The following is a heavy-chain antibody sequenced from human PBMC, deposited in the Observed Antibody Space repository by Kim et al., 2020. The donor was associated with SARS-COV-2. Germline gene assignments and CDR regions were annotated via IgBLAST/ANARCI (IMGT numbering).Heavy chain of an antibody. CDR1: GGSISDHF. V-gene: IGHV4-59*08. CDR3: ARRNSNYWYFDL. J-gene: IGHJ2*01. CDR2: ISYTGST. Sequence: SETLSLTCTVSGGSISDHFWSWIRRPPGKGLEWTGYISYTGSTDYNPSLKSRVTMSVDTSKNQFSLTLNSMTAADAAMYYCARRNSNYWYFDLWGRGTLV. D-gene: IGHD4-4*01.